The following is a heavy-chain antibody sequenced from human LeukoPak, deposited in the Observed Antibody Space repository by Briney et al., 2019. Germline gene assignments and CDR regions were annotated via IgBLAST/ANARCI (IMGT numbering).Heavy chain of an antibody. CDR3: ARLXDQQQLVLTSYYGMDV. CDR1: GGSFSGYY. D-gene: IGHD6-13*01. Sequence: PSETLSLTCAVYGGSFSGYYWSWIRQPPGKGLEWIGEINHSGSTNYNPSLKSRVTISVDTSKNQFSLKLSSVTAADTAVYYCARLXDQQQLVLTSYYGMDVWGQGTTVTVSS. J-gene: IGHJ6*02. V-gene: IGHV4-34*01. CDR2: INHSGST.